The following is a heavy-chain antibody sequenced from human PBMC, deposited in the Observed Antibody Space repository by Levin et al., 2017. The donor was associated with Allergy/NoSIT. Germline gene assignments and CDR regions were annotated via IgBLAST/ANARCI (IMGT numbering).Heavy chain of an antibody. D-gene: IGHD4-17*01. J-gene: IGHJ5*02. Sequence: SETLSLTCTVSGGSISSYYWSWIRQPPGKGLEWIGYIYYSGSTNYNPSLKSRVTISVDTSKNQFSLKLSSVTAADTAVYYCAREGDYGDFHPSERFDPWGQGTLVTVSS. CDR2: IYYSGST. V-gene: IGHV4-59*01. CDR3: AREGDYGDFHPSERFDP. CDR1: GGSISSYY.